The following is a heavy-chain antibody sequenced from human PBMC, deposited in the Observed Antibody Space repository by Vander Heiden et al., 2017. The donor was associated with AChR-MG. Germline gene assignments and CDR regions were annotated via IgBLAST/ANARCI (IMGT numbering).Heavy chain of an antibody. Sequence: EVQLLESGGRLVQPGGSLRLSCAAAGFTFSRYAMTWVRQAPGMGLEWVSSVTPSGGNTQYADSVRGRFTISRDNARKTLILLMNSLRGDDTAVYYCARCGEGYDMDVWGKGTTVTVSS. CDR3: ARCGEGYDMDV. CDR2: VTPSGGNT. CDR1: GFTFSRYA. V-gene: IGHV3-23*01. D-gene: IGHD2-21*01. J-gene: IGHJ6*03.